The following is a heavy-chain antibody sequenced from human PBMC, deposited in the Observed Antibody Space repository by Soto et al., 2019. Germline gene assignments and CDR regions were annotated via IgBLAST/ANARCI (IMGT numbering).Heavy chain of an antibody. D-gene: IGHD5-12*01. CDR1: GGSFSGYY. J-gene: IGHJ3*02. Sequence: SETLSLTCAVYGGSFSGYYWSWIRQPPGKGLEWIGEINHSGSTNYNPSLKSRVTISVDTSKNQFSLKLSSVTAADTAVYYCARPLEGGYDSHHDAFDIWGQGTLVT. CDR2: INHSGST. V-gene: IGHV4-34*01. CDR3: ARPLEGGYDSHHDAFDI.